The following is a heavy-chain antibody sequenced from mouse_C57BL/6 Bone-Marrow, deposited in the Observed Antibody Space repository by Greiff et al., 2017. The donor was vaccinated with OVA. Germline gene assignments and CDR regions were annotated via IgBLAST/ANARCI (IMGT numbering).Heavy chain of an antibody. CDR2: ISSGSSTI. Sequence: EVMLVESGGGLVKPGGSLKLSCAASGFTFSDYGMHWVRQAPEKGLEWVAYISSGSSTIYYADTVKGRFTITRDNAKNTLFLQMTSLRSEDTAMYDCARINYDYDVPSWFAYWGQGTLVTVSA. D-gene: IGHD2-4*01. CDR1: GFTFSDYG. J-gene: IGHJ3*01. CDR3: ARINYDYDVPSWFAY. V-gene: IGHV5-17*01.